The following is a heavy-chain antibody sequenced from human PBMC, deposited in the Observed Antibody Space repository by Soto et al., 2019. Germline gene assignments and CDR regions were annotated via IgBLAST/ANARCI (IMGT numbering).Heavy chain of an antibody. V-gene: IGHV1-46*01. CDR1: GYTFIHYY. CDR2: INPNGGST. CDR3: ARSRLQGDF. D-gene: IGHD2-21*01. J-gene: IGHJ4*02. Sequence: QVQLVQSGAEVKKPGASVKVSCKASGYTFIHYYIHWVRQAPGQGLEWMAIINPNGGSTNYAQKFQGRVTVTSDTSTSTVSMALNSLGSDDTAVYFCARSRLQGDFWGQGTLVTVSS.